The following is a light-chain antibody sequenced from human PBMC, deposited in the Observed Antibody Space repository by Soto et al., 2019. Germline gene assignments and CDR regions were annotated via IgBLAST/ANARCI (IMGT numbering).Light chain of an antibody. CDR2: GAS. J-gene: IGKJ2*01. V-gene: IGKV3-15*01. CDR3: QQYNNWPYT. CDR1: QSISSN. Sequence: EIVMTQSPATLSVSPGERATLSCRASQSISSNLAWYLQKPGQPPRLLIYGASTRATGIPARFSGSGSGTEFTLTISSLQSEDFAVYYCQQYNNWPYTFGQGTKLEIK.